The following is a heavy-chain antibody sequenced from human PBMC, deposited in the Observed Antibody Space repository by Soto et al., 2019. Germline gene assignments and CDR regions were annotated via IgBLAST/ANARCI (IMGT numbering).Heavy chain of an antibody. CDR2: IIPIFGTA. D-gene: IGHD3-22*01. V-gene: IGHV1-69*06. Sequence: SVKVSCKASGGTFSSYAVSWVRQAPGQGLEWMGGIIPIFGTANYAQKFQGRVTITADKSTSTAYMELSSLRSEDTAVYYCARVYYYDSSGYSYYYGMDVWGQGTTVTVSS. CDR3: ARVYYYDSSGYSYYYGMDV. CDR1: GGTFSSYA. J-gene: IGHJ6*02.